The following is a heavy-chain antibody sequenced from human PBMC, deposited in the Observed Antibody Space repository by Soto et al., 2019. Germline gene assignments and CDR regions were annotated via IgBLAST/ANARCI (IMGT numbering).Heavy chain of an antibody. CDR1: GYSFTSYW. CDR3: SGQVVRASTLPYFDS. D-gene: IGHD2-15*01. J-gene: IGHJ4*02. CDR2: IDPSDSYI. V-gene: IGHV5-10-1*01. Sequence: GESLKISCKGSGYSFTSYWINWVRQMPGKGLEWMGTIDPSDSYINYSPSFQGHVTISADKSISTAYLQWSSLKASDTAMYYCSGQVVRASTLPYFDSWGQGTLVTVSS.